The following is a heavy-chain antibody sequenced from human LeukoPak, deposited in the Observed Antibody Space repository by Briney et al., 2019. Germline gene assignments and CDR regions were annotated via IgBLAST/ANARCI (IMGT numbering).Heavy chain of an antibody. CDR2: IWYDGSNK. V-gene: IGHV3-33*08. D-gene: IGHD6-13*01. CDR3: ARGVNRAAAGTTFDY. Sequence: GRSLRLSCAASGLTFSGYGMHWVRQAPGKGLEWVAVIWYDGSNKYYADSVKGRFTISRDNSKNTLYLQMNSLRAEDTAVYYCARGVNRAAAGTTFDYWGQGTLVTVSS. J-gene: IGHJ4*02. CDR1: GLTFSGYG.